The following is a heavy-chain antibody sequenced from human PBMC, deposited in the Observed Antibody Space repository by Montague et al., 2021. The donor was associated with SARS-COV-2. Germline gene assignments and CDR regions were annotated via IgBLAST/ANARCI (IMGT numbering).Heavy chain of an antibody. CDR2: ISSSTNII. CDR3: AKDLVLRAARPDALDV. Sequence: SLRLSCAASGFTFSSYSVNWVRQAPGKGLEWISYISSSTNIIYYADSVKGRFTISRDNARNSLYLQMNSLRVDDMAVYYCAKDLVLRAARPDALDVWGQGTGVPVSS. D-gene: IGHD6-6*01. CDR1: GFTFSSYS. V-gene: IGHV3-48*04. J-gene: IGHJ3*01.